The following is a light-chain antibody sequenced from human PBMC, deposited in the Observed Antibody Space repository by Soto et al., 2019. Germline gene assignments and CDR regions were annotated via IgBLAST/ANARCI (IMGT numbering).Light chain of an antibody. CDR1: QSVSSY. CDR2: DAS. V-gene: IGKV3-11*01. CDR3: QQRSNWPPT. Sequence: EIVLTQSPATLSLSPGERATLSCRASQSVSSYLAWYQQKPGQAPRLLIYDASNRATGIPARLSGSGSGTDFTLTISSLETEDFAVYYCQQRSNWPPTFGQGTKVEIK. J-gene: IGKJ1*01.